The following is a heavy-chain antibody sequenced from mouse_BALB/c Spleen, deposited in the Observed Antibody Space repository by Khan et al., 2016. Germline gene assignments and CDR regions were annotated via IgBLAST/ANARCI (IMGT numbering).Heavy chain of an antibody. D-gene: IGHD1-1*01. CDR1: GYSITSGYS. Sequence: EVQLQESGPDLVKPSQSLSLTCTVTGYSITSGYSWHWIRQFPENKLEWMGYIHYSGSTNYNPSLKSRISITRDTSKNQFFLQLNSVTTEDTATYYCTGWVYAEILAYWGQGTLVTVSA. V-gene: IGHV3-1*02. CDR3: TGWVYAEILAY. J-gene: IGHJ3*01. CDR2: IHYSGST.